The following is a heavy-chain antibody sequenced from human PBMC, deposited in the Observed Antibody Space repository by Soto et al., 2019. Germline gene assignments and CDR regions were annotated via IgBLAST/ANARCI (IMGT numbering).Heavy chain of an antibody. CDR1: GGSISSGGYY. V-gene: IGHV4-31*03. J-gene: IGHJ2*01. Sequence: QVQLQESGPGLVKPSQTLSHTCTVSGGSISSGGYYWSWIRQHPGKGLEWIGYIYYSGSTYYNPSLKSRVTISVDTTKNQFSLKLSSVTAADKAVYSCARDERSYDSSGEYWYFDLWGRGTLVTVSS. CDR3: ARDERSYDSSGEYWYFDL. D-gene: IGHD3-22*01. CDR2: IYYSGST.